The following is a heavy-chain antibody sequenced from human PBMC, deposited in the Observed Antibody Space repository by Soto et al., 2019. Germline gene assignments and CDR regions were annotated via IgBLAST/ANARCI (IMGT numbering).Heavy chain of an antibody. CDR3: AGRHIVVVSAIYRDAFDI. V-gene: IGHV4-39*01. Sequence: QLQLQESGPGLVKPSETLSLTCTVSGGSISSSSYYWGWIRQPPGKGLEWIGSIYYSGSTYYNPSLKSRVSISVDTSRNEFPRKVRAVSAGDTAVYYYAGRHIVVVSAIYRDAFDIWGQGTMVTVSS. CDR2: IYYSGST. CDR1: GGSISSSSYY. J-gene: IGHJ3*02. D-gene: IGHD2-21*01.